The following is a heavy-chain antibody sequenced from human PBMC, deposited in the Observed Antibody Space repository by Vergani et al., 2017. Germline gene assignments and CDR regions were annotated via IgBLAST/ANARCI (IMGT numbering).Heavy chain of an antibody. V-gene: IGHV4-39*01. D-gene: IGHD1-26*01. CDR3: ARLPYSGSYYGRGVDY. Sequence: QLQLQESGPGLVKPSETLSLTCTVSGGSISSSSYYWGWIRQPPGKGLEWIGSIYYSGSTYYNPSLKSRVTISVDTSKNQFSLKLSSVTAADTAVYYCARLPYSGSYYGRGVDYWGQGTLVTVSS. CDR1: GGSISSSSYY. J-gene: IGHJ4*02. CDR2: IYYSGST.